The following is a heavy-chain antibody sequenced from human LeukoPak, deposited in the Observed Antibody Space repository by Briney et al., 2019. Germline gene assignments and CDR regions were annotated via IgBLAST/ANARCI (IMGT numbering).Heavy chain of an antibody. J-gene: IGHJ4*02. CDR3: AGYCSSTSCYPLYYFDY. D-gene: IGHD2-2*01. V-gene: IGHV4-30-4*08. Sequence: PSQTLSLTCTVSGGSISSGDYYWSWIRRPPGKGLEWIGYIYYSGSTYYNPSLKSRVTISVDTSKNQFSLKLSSVTAADTAVYYCAGYCSSTSCYPLYYFDYWGQGTLVTVSS. CDR2: IYYSGST. CDR1: GGSISSGDYY.